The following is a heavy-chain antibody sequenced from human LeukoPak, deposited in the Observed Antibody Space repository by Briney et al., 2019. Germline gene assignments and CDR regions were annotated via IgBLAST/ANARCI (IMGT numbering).Heavy chain of an antibody. Sequence: SETLSLTCTVSGYSISSGYYWGWIRQPPGKGLEWIGNIYHNGSTDYNPSLKSRVTISVDTSKNQFSLKLSSVTAADTAVYYCATDFWSGTNIIDYWGQGTLVTVSS. CDR1: GYSISSGYY. CDR2: IYHNGST. CDR3: ATDFWSGTNIIDY. J-gene: IGHJ4*02. D-gene: IGHD3-3*01. V-gene: IGHV4-38-2*02.